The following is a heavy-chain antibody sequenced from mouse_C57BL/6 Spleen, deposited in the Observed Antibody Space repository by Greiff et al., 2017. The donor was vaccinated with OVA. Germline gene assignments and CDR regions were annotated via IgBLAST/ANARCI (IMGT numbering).Heavy chain of an antibody. CDR2: INPSSGYT. CDR3: ARSAPIYDGYYYY. D-gene: IGHD2-3*01. V-gene: IGHV1-7*01. Sequence: QVQLKESGAELAKPGASVKLSCKAPGYTFTSYWMHWVKQRPGQGLEWIGYINPSSGYTKYNQKFKDKATLTADKSSSTAYMQLSSLTYEDSAVYYCARSAPIYDGYYYYWGQGTTLTVSS. J-gene: IGHJ2*01. CDR1: GYTFTSYW.